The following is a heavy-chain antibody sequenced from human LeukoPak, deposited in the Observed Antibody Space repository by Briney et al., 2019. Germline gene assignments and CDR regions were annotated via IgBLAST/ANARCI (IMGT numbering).Heavy chain of an antibody. V-gene: IGHV5-51*01. J-gene: IGHJ4*02. CDR1: GYSFTTSW. CDR3: AITYSGNNYFDY. Sequence: GESLKISCMGSGYSFTTSWIGWVRQMPGKGLEWMGIIYPADSDTTYSPSFQGQVTISAVKSISTAYLQWSSLRASDTAMYYCAITYSGNNYFDYWGQGTLVTVSS. CDR2: IYPADSDT. D-gene: IGHD1-26*01.